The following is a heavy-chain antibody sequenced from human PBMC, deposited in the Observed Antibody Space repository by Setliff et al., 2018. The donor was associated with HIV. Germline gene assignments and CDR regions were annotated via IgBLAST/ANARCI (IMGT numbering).Heavy chain of an antibody. V-gene: IGHV4-39*01. CDR2: IYYSGST. J-gene: IGHJ4*02. CDR1: GGSIGSTTYY. D-gene: IGHD1-1*01. Sequence: SETLSLTCTVSGGSIGSTTYYWGWMRQPPGKGLEWIGSIYYSGSTYYKPSLESRVTISVDTSKNQFSLKMTSLTAADTAVYYCGGAAPRTGQGTIDYWGQGTLVTVSS. CDR3: GGAAPRTGQGTIDY.